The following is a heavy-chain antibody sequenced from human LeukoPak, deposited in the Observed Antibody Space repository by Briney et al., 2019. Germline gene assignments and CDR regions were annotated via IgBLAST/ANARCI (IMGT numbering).Heavy chain of an antibody. D-gene: IGHD6-13*01. CDR2: INQDGSEN. V-gene: IGHV3-7*01. J-gene: IGHJ4*02. CDR1: GFTFSSYW. Sequence: GGSLRLSCAASGFTFSSYWMSWVRQSPGKGLEWVANINQDGSENHYVDSVKGRFTISRDNAKNSVFVQMNGLRVEDTAVYYCVRARGSSWSDFWGQGTLVTVSS. CDR3: VRARGSSWSDF.